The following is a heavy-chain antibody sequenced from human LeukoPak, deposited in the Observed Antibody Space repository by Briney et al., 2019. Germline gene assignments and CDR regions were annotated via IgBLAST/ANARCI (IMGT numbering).Heavy chain of an antibody. CDR2: IRYDGSNK. J-gene: IGHJ4*02. D-gene: IGHD5-18*01. CDR1: GFTFSSYG. V-gene: IGHV3-30*02. Sequence: GGSLRLSCAASGFTFSSYGMHWVRQAPCKGLEWVAFIRYDGSNKYYADSVKGRFTISRDNSKNTLYLQMNSLRAEDTAVYYCAKGLFSGYSYGAPPDYWGQGTLVTVSS. CDR3: AKGLFSGYSYGAPPDY.